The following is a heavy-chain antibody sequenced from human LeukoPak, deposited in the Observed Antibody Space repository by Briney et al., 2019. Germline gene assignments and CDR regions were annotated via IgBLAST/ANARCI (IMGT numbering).Heavy chain of an antibody. V-gene: IGHV4-39*07. CDR2: IYYSGST. J-gene: IGHJ3*02. D-gene: IGHD6-13*01. CDR1: GGSISSSSYY. Sequence: PSETLSLTCTVSGGSISSSSYYWGWIRQPPGKGLEWIGSIYYSGSTYYNPSLKSRVTISVDTSKNQFSLKLSSVTAADTAVYYCARRSIAGLDDDAFDIWGQGTMVTVSS. CDR3: ARRSIAGLDDDAFDI.